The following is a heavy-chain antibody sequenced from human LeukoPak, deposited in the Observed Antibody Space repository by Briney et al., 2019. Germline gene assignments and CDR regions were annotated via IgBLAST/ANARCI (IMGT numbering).Heavy chain of an antibody. CDR3: AREGYFDWLTDNFDY. Sequence: ASVKVSCKASGYTFTGYYMHWVRQAPGQGLEWMGRINPNSGGTNYAQKFQGRVTMTRDTSISTAYMELSRLRSDDTAVYYCAREGYFDWLTDNFDYWGQGTLVTVSS. J-gene: IGHJ4*02. D-gene: IGHD3-9*01. CDR2: INPNSGGT. V-gene: IGHV1-2*06. CDR1: GYTFTGYY.